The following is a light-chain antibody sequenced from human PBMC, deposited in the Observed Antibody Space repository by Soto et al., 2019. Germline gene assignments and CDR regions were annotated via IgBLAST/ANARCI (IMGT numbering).Light chain of an antibody. CDR2: GAS. V-gene: IGKV3D-15*01. CDR1: QNLRSS. CDR3: QQRHMWPIT. J-gene: IGKJ5*01. Sequence: VMTQSPATLSVSPGERATLSCRASQNLRSSLAWYQQKPGQAPRLLIYGASTRATGIPARFSGSGSGTDFTLTISSLEPEDSAVYYCQQRHMWPITFGQGTRLEI.